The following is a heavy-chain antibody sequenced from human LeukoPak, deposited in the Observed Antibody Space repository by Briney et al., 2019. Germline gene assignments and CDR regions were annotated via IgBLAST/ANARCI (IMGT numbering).Heavy chain of an antibody. CDR3: AKEPPRRYNWNVFYDDY. V-gene: IGHV3-23*01. CDR1: GFTFSSYA. J-gene: IGHJ4*02. CDR2: ISGSGGST. D-gene: IGHD1-20*01. Sequence: GGSLRLSCAASGFTFSSYAMSWVRQAPGKGLEWVSAISGSGGSTYYADSVKGRFTISRDNSKNTLYLQMNSLRAEDTAVYYCAKEPPRRYNWNVFYDDYWGQGTLVTVSS.